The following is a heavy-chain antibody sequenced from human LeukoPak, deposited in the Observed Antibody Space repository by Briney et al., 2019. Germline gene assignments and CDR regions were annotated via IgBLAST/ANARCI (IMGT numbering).Heavy chain of an antibody. CDR3: VQSELRPFKAFD. CDR2: IYGNSKKT. J-gene: IGHJ1*01. Sequence: GGSLRLSCGAAGFTFSNYALTWVRQAPGKGLEWVSSIYGNSKKTFYADSVKGRFTISRDNAKNTLYLQMNSLRAEDTAVYYCVQSELRPFKAFDWGQGTQVTVSS. D-gene: IGHD1-14*01. V-gene: IGHV3-23*01. CDR1: GFTFSNYA.